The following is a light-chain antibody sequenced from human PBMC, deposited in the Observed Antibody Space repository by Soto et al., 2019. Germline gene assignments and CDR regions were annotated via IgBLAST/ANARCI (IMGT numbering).Light chain of an antibody. CDR1: SSYVGGYNR. J-gene: IGLJ1*01. Sequence: QSVLTQPPSVSGSPGQSVTISCTGTSSYVGGYNRVSWYQQPPGTAPKLMIYEVSDRPSGVPDRFSGSKSGNTASLTISGLQDEDEADYYCSSYTSTNTYVFGAGTKVTVL. V-gene: IGLV2-18*02. CDR2: EVS. CDR3: SSYTSTNTYV.